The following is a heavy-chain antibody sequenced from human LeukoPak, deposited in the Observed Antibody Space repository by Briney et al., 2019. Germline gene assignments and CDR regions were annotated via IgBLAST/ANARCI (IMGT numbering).Heavy chain of an antibody. J-gene: IGHJ5*02. D-gene: IGHD5-12*01. Sequence: SETLSLTCAVYGGSFSGYYWSWIRQPPGKGLEWIGEINHSGSTNYNPSLKSRVTISVDTSKNQFSLKLSSVTAADTAVYYCARDTVDRRWFDPWGQGTLVTVSS. CDR3: ARDTVDRRWFDP. CDR1: GGSFSGYY. V-gene: IGHV4-34*01. CDR2: INHSGST.